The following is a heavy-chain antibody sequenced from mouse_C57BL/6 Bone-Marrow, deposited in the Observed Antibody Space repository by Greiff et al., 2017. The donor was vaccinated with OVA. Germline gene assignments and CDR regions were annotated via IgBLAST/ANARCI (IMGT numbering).Heavy chain of an antibody. CDR1: GYTFTSYW. CDR3: AIPDGYYLAWFAY. V-gene: IGHV1-64*01. J-gene: IGHJ3*01. Sequence: QVQLKQPGAELVKPGASVKLSCKASGYTFTSYWMHWVKQRPGQGLEWIGMIHPNSGSTNYNEKFKSKATLTVDKSSSTAYMQLSSLTSEDSAVYYCAIPDGYYLAWFAYWGQGTLVTVSA. D-gene: IGHD2-3*01. CDR2: IHPNSGST.